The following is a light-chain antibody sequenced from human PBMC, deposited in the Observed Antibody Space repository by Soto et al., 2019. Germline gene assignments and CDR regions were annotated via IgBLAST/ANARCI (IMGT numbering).Light chain of an antibody. CDR1: SSDVGNYNL. J-gene: IGLJ1*01. CDR2: EGS. V-gene: IGLV2-23*01. CDR3: CSYAGSSTFYV. Sequence: QSALTQPASVSGSPGQSITISCTGTSSDVGNYNLVSWYQQHPGKAPKLMIYEGSARPSGVSNRFSGSKSGNTASLTISGLQAEDEADYYCCSYAGSSTFYVFGSGTKLTV.